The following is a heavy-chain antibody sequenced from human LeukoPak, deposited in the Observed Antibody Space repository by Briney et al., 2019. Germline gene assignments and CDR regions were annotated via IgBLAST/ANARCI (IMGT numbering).Heavy chain of an antibody. J-gene: IGHJ5*02. D-gene: IGHD6-13*01. CDR2: ISGDGGST. CDR3: AKVRAAADPYSWFDP. CDR1: GFTFSNYW. V-gene: IGHV3-43*02. Sequence: PGGSLRLSCAASGFTFSNYWMHWVRQAPGKGLEWVSLISGDGGSTYYADSVKGRFTISRDNSKNSLYLQMNSLRTEDTALYYCAKVRAAADPYSWFDPWGQGTLVSVSS.